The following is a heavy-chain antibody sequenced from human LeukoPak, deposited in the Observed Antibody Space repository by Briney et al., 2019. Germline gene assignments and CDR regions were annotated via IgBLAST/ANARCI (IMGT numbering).Heavy chain of an antibody. CDR3: ARGLQSWFDP. Sequence: SETLSLTSTVSGGSVSSGSYYWSWIRQPPGKGLEWIGYIYYSGSTNYNPSLKSRVTISVDTSKNQFSLKLSSVTAADTAVYYCARGLQSWFDPWGQGTLVTVSS. CDR2: IYYSGST. CDR1: GGSVSSGSYY. V-gene: IGHV4-61*01. J-gene: IGHJ5*02.